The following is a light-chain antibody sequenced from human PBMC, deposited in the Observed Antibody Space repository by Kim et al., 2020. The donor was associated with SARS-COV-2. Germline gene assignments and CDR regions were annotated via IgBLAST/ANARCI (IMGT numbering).Light chain of an antibody. V-gene: IGKV3-20*01. CDR2: GAS. Sequence: VSSGETATPSCRASQSVSSSYVAWYQQKPGEAPRLLIYGASSRATGIPDRFSGSGSGTDFTLTISRLEPEDFAVYYCQQYGSSFTFGPGTKVDIK. CDR1: QSVSSSY. CDR3: QQYGSSFT. J-gene: IGKJ3*01.